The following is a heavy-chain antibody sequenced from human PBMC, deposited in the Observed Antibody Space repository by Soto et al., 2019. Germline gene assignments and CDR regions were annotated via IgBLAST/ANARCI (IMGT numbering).Heavy chain of an antibody. V-gene: IGHV3-23*01. D-gene: IGHD2-15*01. J-gene: IGHJ6*02. CDR1: GFTFSSYA. CDR3: AKGAVVVVAAAWRGMDV. Sequence: PGGSLRLSCAASGFTFSSYAMSWDRQAPGKGLEWVSAISGSGGSTYYADSVKGRFTISRDNSKNTLYLQMNSLRAEDTAVYYCAKGAVVVVAAAWRGMDVWGQGTTVTV. CDR2: ISGSGGST.